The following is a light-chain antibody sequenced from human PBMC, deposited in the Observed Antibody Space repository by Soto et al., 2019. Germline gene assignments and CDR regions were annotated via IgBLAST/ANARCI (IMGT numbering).Light chain of an antibody. CDR1: KLGDKY. Sequence: SYELTQPPSVSVSPGQTATITCSGDKLGDKYVCWYQQRPGQSPVLVIYQDTKRPSGIPERISGSNSGNTATLTISGTQAMEEADYYCQAWDSTTVVFGVGTKLTVL. CDR2: QDT. CDR3: QAWDSTTVV. V-gene: IGLV3-1*01. J-gene: IGLJ2*01.